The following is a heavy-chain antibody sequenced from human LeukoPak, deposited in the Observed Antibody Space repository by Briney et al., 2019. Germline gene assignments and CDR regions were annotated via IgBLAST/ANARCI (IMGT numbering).Heavy chain of an antibody. J-gene: IGHJ4*03. CDR3: ARGGYYGGSGTYGFFDY. Sequence: ASVKVSCKGSGYKFISYAMNWVRQAPGQGPEWMGWIDTDTGNPTYARGFTGQYVFSVDTSVTTAYLQINSLRTEDTAVYYCARGGYYGGSGTYGFFDYWGQGSLVTVSS. CDR2: IDTDTGNP. CDR1: GYKFISYA. V-gene: IGHV7-4-1*02. D-gene: IGHD3-10*01.